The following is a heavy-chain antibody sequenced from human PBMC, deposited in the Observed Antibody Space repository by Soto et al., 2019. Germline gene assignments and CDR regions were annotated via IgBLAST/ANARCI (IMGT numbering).Heavy chain of an antibody. D-gene: IGHD3-10*01. CDR3: ARPQVYSGSGNYNHLMFDA. CDR1: GGSIGGVGYS. J-gene: IGHJ5*02. V-gene: IGHV4-30-2*01. CDR2: IYHSGTF. Sequence: QLQLQESGSGLVKPSQTLSLTCAVSGGSIGGVGYSWSWIRQPPGGGLEWMGYIYHSGTFLKSLSLQTRITMLQDMSNNHISLTLTSMTAADTAVYYCARPQVYSGSGNYNHLMFDAWGQGIQVTVSS.